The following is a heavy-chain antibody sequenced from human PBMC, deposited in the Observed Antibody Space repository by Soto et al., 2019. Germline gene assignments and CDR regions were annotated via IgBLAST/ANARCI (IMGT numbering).Heavy chain of an antibody. J-gene: IGHJ4*02. D-gene: IGHD2-2*02. CDR1: GFTFSSYS. CDR3: ARVTHGYCSSTSCYTHERFDY. Sequence: EVQLVESGGGLVKPGGSLRLSCAASGFTFSSYSMNWVRQAPGKGLEWVSSISSSSSYIYYADSVKGRFTISRDNAKNSLYLQMNSLRAEDTAVYYCARVTHGYCSSTSCYTHERFDYWGQGTLVTVSS. V-gene: IGHV3-21*01. CDR2: ISSSSSYI.